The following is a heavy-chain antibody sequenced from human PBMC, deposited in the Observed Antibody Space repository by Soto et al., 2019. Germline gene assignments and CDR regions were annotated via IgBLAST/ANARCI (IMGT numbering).Heavy chain of an antibody. CDR3: ATGGIAAVISDY. Sequence: VGSLRLSCAASGFTFSNYAMSWVRQAPGKGLEWVSAISDTSISTYYGDSVKGRFIVSRDNSKNTLYLQMNSLRAEDTAVYYCATGGIAAVISDYWGQGTLVTVSS. CDR1: GFTFSNYA. V-gene: IGHV3-23*01. CDR2: ISDTSIST. J-gene: IGHJ4*02. D-gene: IGHD6-13*01.